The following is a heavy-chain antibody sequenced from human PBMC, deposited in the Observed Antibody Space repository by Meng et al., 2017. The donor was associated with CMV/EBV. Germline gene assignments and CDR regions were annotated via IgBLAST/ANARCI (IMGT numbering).Heavy chain of an antibody. CDR1: GFTFSSYG. CDR2: IWYDGSNK. CDR3: AKVRADTAMLNRRYYYYYYGMDV. V-gene: IGHV3-33*06. D-gene: IGHD5-18*01. J-gene: IGHJ6*02. Sequence: GESLKISCAASGFTFSSYGMHWVRQAPGKGLEWVAVIWYDGSNKYYADSVKGRFTISRDNSKNTLYLQMNSLRAEDTAVYYCAKVRADTAMLNRRYYYYYYGMDVWGQGTTVTVSS.